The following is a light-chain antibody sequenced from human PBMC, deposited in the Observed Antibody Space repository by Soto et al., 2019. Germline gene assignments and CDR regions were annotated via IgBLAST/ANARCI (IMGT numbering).Light chain of an antibody. Sequence: QLSPSPSSLSASFGARVTITCRASQGISSNLAWYQQKPGRAPKLLIFGASTLQSGVPSRFSGSGSGTDFTLTISSLQPEDFATYFCQKLNAYPPWTFGQGTKVDIK. CDR3: QKLNAYPPWT. CDR2: GAS. CDR1: QGISSN. V-gene: IGKV1-9*01. J-gene: IGKJ1*01.